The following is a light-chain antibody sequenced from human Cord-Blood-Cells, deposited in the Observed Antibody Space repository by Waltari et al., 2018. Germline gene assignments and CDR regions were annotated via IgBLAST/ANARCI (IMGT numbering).Light chain of an antibody. V-gene: IGLV2-14*01. CDR3: SSYTSSSTWV. CDR1: SSDVGGYNY. CDR2: DVS. Sequence: QSALTQPASVSGSPGQSITISCTGTSSDVGGYNYVSWYQQDPGKAPKLMIYDVSKRPSVVSNRVSGSKSGDTASLTISGLQAEDEADYYCSSYTSSSTWVFGGGTKLTVL. J-gene: IGLJ3*02.